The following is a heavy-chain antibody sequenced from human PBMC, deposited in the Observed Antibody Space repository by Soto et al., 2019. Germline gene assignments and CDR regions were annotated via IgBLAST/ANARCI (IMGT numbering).Heavy chain of an antibody. CDR1: GYTFTSYA. D-gene: IGHD3-10*01. CDR3: ARGSGLTYFDD. CDR2: INAGNGNT. V-gene: IGHV1-3*01. J-gene: IGHJ4*02. Sequence: QVQLVQSGAEVKKPGASVKVSCKASGYTFTSYAMHWVRQAPGQRLEWMGWINAGNGNTKYSQKFQGRVTITRDTSASTAYMELSILRSEDTAVYYCARGSGLTYFDDWGQGTLVTVSS.